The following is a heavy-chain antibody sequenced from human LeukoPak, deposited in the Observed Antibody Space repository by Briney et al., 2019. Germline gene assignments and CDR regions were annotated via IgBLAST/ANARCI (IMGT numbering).Heavy chain of an antibody. CDR2: IYHSGST. D-gene: IGHD3-10*01. CDR1: GGSISSGGYS. J-gene: IGHJ4*02. Sequence: SETLSLTCAVSGGSISSGGYSWSWIRQPPGKGLEWIGYIYHSGSTYYNPSLKSRVTISVDRSKNQFSLKLSSVTAADTAVCYCARGLIDYYGSGSYFDYWGQGTLVTVSS. V-gene: IGHV4-30-2*01. CDR3: ARGLIDYYGSGSYFDY.